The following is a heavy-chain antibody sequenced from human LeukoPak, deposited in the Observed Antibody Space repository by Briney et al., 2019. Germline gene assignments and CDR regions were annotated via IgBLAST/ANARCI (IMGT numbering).Heavy chain of an antibody. J-gene: IGHJ4*02. D-gene: IGHD3-22*01. CDR1: GFTFSSYS. Sequence: KPGGSLRLPCAASGFTFSSYSMNWVRQAPGKGLEWVSSISSSSSYIYYADSVKGRFTISRDNAKNSLYLQMNSLRAEDTAVYYCARDYYDSSGYYDMVDYWGQGTLVTVSS. CDR2: ISSSSSYI. CDR3: ARDYYDSSGYYDMVDY. V-gene: IGHV3-21*01.